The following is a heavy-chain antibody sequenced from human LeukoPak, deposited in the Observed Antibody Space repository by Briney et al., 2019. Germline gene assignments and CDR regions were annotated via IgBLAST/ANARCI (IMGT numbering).Heavy chain of an antibody. Sequence: SVTVSCKASGGTFSIYAISWVRQAPGQGLEWMGRVIPILGIANYAQQFQGRVTITADKSTSTAYMELSSLRSEDTAVYYCARVNGYSYGPYYFDYWGQGTPVTVSS. J-gene: IGHJ4*02. CDR2: VIPILGIA. V-gene: IGHV1-69*10. CDR1: GGTFSIYA. CDR3: ARVNGYSYGPYYFDY. D-gene: IGHD5-18*01.